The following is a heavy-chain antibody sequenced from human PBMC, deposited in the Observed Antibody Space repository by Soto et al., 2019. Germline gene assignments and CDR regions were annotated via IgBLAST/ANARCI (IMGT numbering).Heavy chain of an antibody. D-gene: IGHD3-22*01. CDR2: IYFRRSS. CDR3: ARDSYYYENGNLGQAAFDI. CDR1: GGSITSFY. Sequence: QLQESGPGLLKPSETLSLTCSVSGGSITSFYWSWIRQAPGQGLEWCGHIYFRRSSNYNTSFKSRVTLSGDTSKNHFSLKLTSVTAADPAVYSCARDSYYYENGNLGQAAFDIWGQGTLVTVSS. V-gene: IGHV4-59*01. J-gene: IGHJ3*02.